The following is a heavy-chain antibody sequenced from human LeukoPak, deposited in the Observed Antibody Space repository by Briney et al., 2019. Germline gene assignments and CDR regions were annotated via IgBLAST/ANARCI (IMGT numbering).Heavy chain of an antibody. Sequence: GGSLRLSGAASGFTFISYWMHWVRQAPGKGLVWVSRINSDGSTTSYAASVKGRFTISRDTAKNTLYLQMNSLRAEDTAVYYCARGHHYYDSSAYYYWGQRTLVTVSS. CDR2: INSDGSTT. J-gene: IGHJ4*02. D-gene: IGHD3-22*01. V-gene: IGHV3-74*01. CDR1: GFTFISYW. CDR3: ARGHHYYDSSAYYY.